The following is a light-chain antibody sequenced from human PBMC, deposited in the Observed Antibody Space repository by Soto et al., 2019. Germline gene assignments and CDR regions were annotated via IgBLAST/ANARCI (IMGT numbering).Light chain of an antibody. CDR3: HQYGSSPST. CDR2: GAS. Sequence: EIVLTQSPGTLSLSPGERATLSCRASQSITSNYLAWYQQKPGQAPRLLIYGASYRATGIPDRFSGSGSGTDFTLTISRLEPEDFAVYYCHQYGSSPSTFGQGTKVDIK. CDR1: QSITSNY. J-gene: IGKJ1*01. V-gene: IGKV3-20*01.